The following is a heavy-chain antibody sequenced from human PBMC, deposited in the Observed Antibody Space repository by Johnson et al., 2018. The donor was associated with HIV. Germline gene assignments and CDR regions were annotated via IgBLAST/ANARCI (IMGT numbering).Heavy chain of an antibody. J-gene: IGHJ3*02. CDR3: ARGALQRGSWYGRDAFDI. CDR2: IYSGGST. V-gene: IGHV3-66*02. Sequence: EKLVESGGGLVQPGGSLRLSCAASGFTFSSYAMSWVRQAPVKGLEWVSVIYSGGSTYYADSVKGRFTISRDNSKNTLYLQMNSLRAEDTAVYYCARGALQRGSWYGRDAFDIWGQGTMVIVSS. D-gene: IGHD6-13*01. CDR1: GFTFSSYA.